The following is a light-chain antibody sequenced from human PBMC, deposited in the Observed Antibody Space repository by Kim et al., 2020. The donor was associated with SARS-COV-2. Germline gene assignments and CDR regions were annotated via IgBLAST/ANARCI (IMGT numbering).Light chain of an antibody. J-gene: IGLJ2*01. CDR3: GTWDSSLSAVV. V-gene: IGLV1-51*01. Sequence: GEKVTISSSGSSSNIGNNYVSWYQQLPGAAPQLLIYDNNKRPSVIPDRFSGSKSGTSATLGITGLQTGDEADYYCGTWDSSLSAVVFGGGTQLTVL. CDR2: DNN. CDR1: SSNIGNNY.